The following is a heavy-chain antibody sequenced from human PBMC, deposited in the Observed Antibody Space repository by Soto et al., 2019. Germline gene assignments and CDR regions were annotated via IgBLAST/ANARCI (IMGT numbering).Heavy chain of an antibody. CDR2: INPNSGGT. Sequence: QVQLVQSGAEVKKPGASVKVSCKASGYTFTGYYMHWVRQAPGQGLEWMGWINPNSGGTNYAQKSQGWVTMTRDTSSSTAYMELSRLRSDDTAVYYCARSDIRRNNAFDIWGQGTMVTVSS. CDR1: GYTFTGYY. CDR3: ARSDIRRNNAFDI. J-gene: IGHJ3*02. D-gene: IGHD3-10*01. V-gene: IGHV1-2*04.